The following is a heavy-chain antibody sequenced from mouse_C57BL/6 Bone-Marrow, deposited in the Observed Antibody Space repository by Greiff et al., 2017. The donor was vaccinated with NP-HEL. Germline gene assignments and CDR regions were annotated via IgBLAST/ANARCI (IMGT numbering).Heavy chain of an antibody. Sequence: VQLQQSGAELAKPGASVTLSCTASGYTFTSYWMHWVKQRPGQGLEWIGYINPSSGYTKYNQKFKDMARLTADKSTSTAYMQLSSLTYEDSAVYYCARYRASTGTRAMDYWGQGTSVTVSS. CDR2: INPSSGYT. CDR1: GYTFTSYW. CDR3: ARYRASTGTRAMDY. J-gene: IGHJ4*01. V-gene: IGHV1-7*01. D-gene: IGHD4-1*02.